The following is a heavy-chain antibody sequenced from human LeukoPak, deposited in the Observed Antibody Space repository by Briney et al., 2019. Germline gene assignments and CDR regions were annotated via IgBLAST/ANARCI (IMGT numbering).Heavy chain of an antibody. J-gene: IGHJ1*01. CDR3: ASTLDRYDLYFQH. CDR1: GFTFSSYS. Sequence: QPGGSLRLSCAASGFTFSSYSMNWVRQAPGKGLEWVSYISSSSSTIYYADSVKGRFTISRDNAKNSLYLQMNSLRAEDTAVYYCASTLDRYDLYFQHWGQGTLVTVSS. CDR2: ISSSSSTI. D-gene: IGHD3-3*01. V-gene: IGHV3-48*01.